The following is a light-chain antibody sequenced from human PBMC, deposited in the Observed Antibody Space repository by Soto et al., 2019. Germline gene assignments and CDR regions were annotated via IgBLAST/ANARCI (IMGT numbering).Light chain of an antibody. V-gene: IGKV1-39*01. CDR1: QSISSY. CDR2: AAS. J-gene: IGKJ2*01. Sequence: DIQITQPPSSLSASVGARVTITCRASQSISSYLNWYQQKPGKAPKLLIYAASSLQSGVPSRFSGSGSGTDFTLTISSLQPEDFATYYCQQSYSTPRTFGQGTKVDIK. CDR3: QQSYSTPRT.